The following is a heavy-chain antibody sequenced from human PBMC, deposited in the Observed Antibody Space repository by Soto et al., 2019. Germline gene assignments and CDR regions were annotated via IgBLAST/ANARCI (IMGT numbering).Heavy chain of an antibody. CDR3: ARGVDDLDY. CDR1: GFTFRSYW. CDR2: IKHDGREK. Sequence: PASGFTFRSYWMTWVRQAPGKGLEWVANIKHDGREKYYVDSVKGRLTISRDNAKNSLYLQMSSLRADETAVYYCARGVDDLDYWGQGTLVTFSS. J-gene: IGHJ4*02. V-gene: IGHV3-7*04.